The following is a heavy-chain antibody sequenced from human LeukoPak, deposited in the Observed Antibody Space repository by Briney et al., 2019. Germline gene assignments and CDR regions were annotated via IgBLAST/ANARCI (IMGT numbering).Heavy chain of an antibody. Sequence: ASVKVSCKASGYTFTGYYMRWVRQAPGQGLEWMGWINPNSGGTNYAQKFQGRVTMTRDTSISTAYMELSRLRSDDTAVYYCARVRDLGATGPFDYWGQGTLVTVSS. D-gene: IGHD1-26*01. CDR1: GYTFTGYY. CDR3: ARVRDLGATGPFDY. J-gene: IGHJ4*02. CDR2: INPNSGGT. V-gene: IGHV1-2*02.